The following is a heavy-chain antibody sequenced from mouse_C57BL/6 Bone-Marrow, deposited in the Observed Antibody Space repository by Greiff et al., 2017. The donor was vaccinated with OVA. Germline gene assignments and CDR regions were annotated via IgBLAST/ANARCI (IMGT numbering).Heavy chain of an antibody. D-gene: IGHD4-1*01. CDR2: IYPGGGYT. CDR3: AITGSRDYAMDY. Sequence: VKLVESGAELVRPGTSVKMSCKASGYTFTNYWIGWAKQRPGHGLEWIGDIYPGGGYTNYNEKFKGKATLTADKSSSTAYMQFSSLTSEDSAIYYCAITGSRDYAMDYWGQGTSVTVSS. V-gene: IGHV1-63*01. J-gene: IGHJ4*01. CDR1: GYTFTNYW.